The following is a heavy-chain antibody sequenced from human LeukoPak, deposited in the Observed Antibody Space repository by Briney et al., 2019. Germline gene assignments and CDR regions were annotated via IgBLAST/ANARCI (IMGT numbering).Heavy chain of an antibody. CDR1: GFTFSTYW. CDR2: INSDGSST. D-gene: IGHD3-9*01. CDR3: AKARYFDWLLFLDY. Sequence: PGGSLRLSCAASGFTFSTYWMHWVRQAPGKGLVWVSRINSDGSSTDYADSVKGRFTISRDNAKNTLYLQMNSLRAEDTAVYYCAKARYFDWLLFLDYWGQGTLVTVSS. V-gene: IGHV3-74*01. J-gene: IGHJ4*02.